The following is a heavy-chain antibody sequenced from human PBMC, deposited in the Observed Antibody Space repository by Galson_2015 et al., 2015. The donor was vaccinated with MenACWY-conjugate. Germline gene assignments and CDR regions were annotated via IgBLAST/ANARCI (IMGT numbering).Heavy chain of an antibody. J-gene: IGHJ4*02. CDR3: VRDVFRSSSSWYDPDALDN. CDR2: IKQDGGEK. CDR1: GFTFSTYW. V-gene: IGHV3-7*01. D-gene: IGHD6-13*01. Sequence: SLRLSCAASGFTFSTYWMNWVRQAPGKGLEWVANIKQDGGEKYYVDSVKGRFTISRDNAKNSLHLQMNSLRAEDTAVYYCVRDVFRSSSSWYDPDALDNWGQGAPVTVSS.